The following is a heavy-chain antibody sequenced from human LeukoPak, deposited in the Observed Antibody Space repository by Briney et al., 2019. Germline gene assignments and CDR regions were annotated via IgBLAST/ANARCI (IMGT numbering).Heavy chain of an antibody. V-gene: IGHV3-23*01. J-gene: IGHJ4*02. CDR1: GFTFSSYA. CDR2: ISGSGGST. D-gene: IGHD6-13*01. Sequence: GGSLRLSCAASGFTFSSYAMSWVRQAPGKGLEWVSAISGSGGSTYYADTVKGRFTISRDNSKNTLYLQMNSLRAEDTAVYYCAKGGWQQLVRSLPFDYWGQGTLVTVSS. CDR3: AKGGWQQLVRSLPFDY.